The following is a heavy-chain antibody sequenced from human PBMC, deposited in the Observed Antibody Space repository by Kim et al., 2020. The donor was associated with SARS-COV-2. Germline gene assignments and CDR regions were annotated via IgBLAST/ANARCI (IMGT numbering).Heavy chain of an antibody. CDR1: GYTFTSYG. V-gene: IGHV1-18*01. D-gene: IGHD6-13*01. CDR3: ARRGQYYRNAAAGTDHYYYYGMDV. Sequence: ASVKVSCKASGYTFTSYGISWVRQAPGQGLEWMGWISAYNGNTNYAQKLQGRVTMTTDTSTSTAYMELRSLRSDDTAVYYCARRGQYYRNAAAGTDHYYYYGMDVWGQGTTVTVSS. CDR2: ISAYNGNT. J-gene: IGHJ6*02.